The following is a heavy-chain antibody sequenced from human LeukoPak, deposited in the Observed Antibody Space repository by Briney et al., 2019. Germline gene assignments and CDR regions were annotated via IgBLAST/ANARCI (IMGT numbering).Heavy chain of an antibody. CDR1: GFTVSTYY. J-gene: IGHJ4*02. CDR2: IYSGGST. D-gene: IGHD6-19*01. Sequence: GGSLRLSCAASGFTVSTYYMSWVRQAPGKGLEWVSVIYSGGSTYYSDSVKGRLTISRDNSKTTLYLQMNSLRAEDTAVYYCARVRGGWYFDYWGQGTLVTVSS. CDR3: ARVRGGWYFDY. V-gene: IGHV3-53*01.